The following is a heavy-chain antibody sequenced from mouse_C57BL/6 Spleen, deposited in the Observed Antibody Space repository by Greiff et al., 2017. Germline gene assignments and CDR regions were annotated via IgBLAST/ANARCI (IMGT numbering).Heavy chain of an antibody. CDR3: ARAYYGKSYAMDY. Sequence: EVQLQQSGPELVKPGASVKIPCKASGYTFTDYNMDWVKQSHGKSLEWIGDINPNNGGTIYNQKFKGKATLTVDKSASTAYMELRSLTSEDTAVDYCARAYYGKSYAMDYWGQGTSVTVSS. CDR2: INPNNGGT. CDR1: GYTFTDYN. J-gene: IGHJ4*01. V-gene: IGHV1-18*01. D-gene: IGHD2-10*01.